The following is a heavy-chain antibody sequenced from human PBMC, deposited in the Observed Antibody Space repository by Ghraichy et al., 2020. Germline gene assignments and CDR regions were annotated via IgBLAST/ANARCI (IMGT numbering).Heavy chain of an antibody. J-gene: IGHJ3*02. CDR1: GFTFSSYA. CDR3: AKDQAYCGGDCYSEDAFDI. V-gene: IGHV3-23*01. CDR2: ISGSGGST. Sequence: LSLTCAASGFTFSSYAMSWVRQAPGKGLEWVSAISGSGGSTYYADSVKGRFTISRDNSKNTLYLQMNSLRAEDTAVYYCAKDQAYCGGDCYSEDAFDIWGQGTMVTVSS. D-gene: IGHD2-21*02.